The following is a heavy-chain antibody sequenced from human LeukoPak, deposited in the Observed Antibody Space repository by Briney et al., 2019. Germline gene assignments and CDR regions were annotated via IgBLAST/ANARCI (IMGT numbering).Heavy chain of an antibody. CDR1: GFTFSSYE. CDR3: ARDFGYEYSSSWYAFDI. CDR2: ISSSSSYI. J-gene: IGHJ3*02. Sequence: GGSLRLSCAASGFTFSSYEMNWVRQAPGKGLEWVSSISSSSSYIYYADSVKGRFTISRDNAKNSLYLQMNSLRAEDTAVYYCARDFGYEYSSSWYAFDIWGQGTMVTVSS. V-gene: IGHV3-21*01. D-gene: IGHD6-6*01.